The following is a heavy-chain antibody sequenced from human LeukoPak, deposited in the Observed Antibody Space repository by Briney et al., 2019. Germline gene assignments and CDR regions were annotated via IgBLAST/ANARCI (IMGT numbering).Heavy chain of an antibody. Sequence: TGGSLRLSCAASGFTFSSYWMSWVRQAPGKGLEWIGEINHSGSTNYNPSLKSRVTISVDTSKNQFSLKLSSVTAADTAVYYCARDGSGWQTRSLPYHLKRRGFDYWGQGTLVTVSS. D-gene: IGHD6-19*01. V-gene: IGHV4-34*01. J-gene: IGHJ4*02. CDR2: INHSGST. CDR3: ARDGSGWQTRSLPYHLKRRGFDY. CDR1: GFTFSSYW.